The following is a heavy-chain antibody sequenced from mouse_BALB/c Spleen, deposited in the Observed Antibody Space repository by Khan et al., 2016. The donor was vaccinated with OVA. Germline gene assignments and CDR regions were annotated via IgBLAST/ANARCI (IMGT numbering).Heavy chain of an antibody. CDR3: ARTARINY. D-gene: IGHD1-2*01. CDR1: GYSITSSYG. Sequence: EVQLQESGPGLVKPSQSLYLTCTVTGYSITSSYGWNWIRQFPGNKLEWMGYISYSGSTNYNPCLKSRISITRDTSKNQFFLQLHSVTTEDTATYYCARTARINYWGQGTTLTVSS. CDR2: ISYSGST. J-gene: IGHJ2*01. V-gene: IGHV3-1*02.